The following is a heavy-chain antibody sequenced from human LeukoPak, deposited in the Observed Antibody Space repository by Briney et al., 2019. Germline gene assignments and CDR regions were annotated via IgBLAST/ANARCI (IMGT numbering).Heavy chain of an antibody. CDR3: VRGGAIRVTGMTPFDC. Sequence: SQTLSLTCAISGDSVSSNSAIWNWIRQSPSRGLEWLGRTYYRSKWYNDYAVSVKSRMTINPGTSKHQLSLQLNSVTPGDTATYYCVRGGAIRVTGMTPFDCWGQGTLVTVSS. J-gene: IGHJ4*02. V-gene: IGHV6-1*01. CDR2: TYYRSKWYN. D-gene: IGHD1-1*01. CDR1: GDSVSSNSAI.